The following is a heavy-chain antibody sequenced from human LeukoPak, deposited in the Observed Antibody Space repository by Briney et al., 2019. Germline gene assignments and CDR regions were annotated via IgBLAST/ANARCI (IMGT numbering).Heavy chain of an antibody. Sequence: GGSLRLSCAASRFTFSSYGMHWVRQAPGKGLEWVSYIAGSVSTIYYADSVKGRFTISRDNAKNSLYLQMSSLRAEDTAIYYCARVGRAMAAAGFGAFDIWGQGTMVTVSS. V-gene: IGHV3-48*04. J-gene: IGHJ3*02. CDR3: ARVGRAMAAAGFGAFDI. CDR1: RFTFSSYG. CDR2: IAGSVSTI. D-gene: IGHD6-13*01.